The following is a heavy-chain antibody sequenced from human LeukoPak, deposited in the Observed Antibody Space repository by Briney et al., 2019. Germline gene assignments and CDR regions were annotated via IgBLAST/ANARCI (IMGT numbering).Heavy chain of an antibody. V-gene: IGHV3-21*01. CDR3: AGTNRDGYKIHFDY. CDR1: GFTFNSFA. Sequence: AGGSLRLSCAASGFTFNSFAMSWVRQAPGKGLEWVSSISSSSSYIYYADSVKGRFTISRDNAKNSLYLQMNSLRAEDTAVYYCAGTNRDGYKIHFDYWGQGTLVTVSS. D-gene: IGHD5-24*01. J-gene: IGHJ4*02. CDR2: ISSSSSYI.